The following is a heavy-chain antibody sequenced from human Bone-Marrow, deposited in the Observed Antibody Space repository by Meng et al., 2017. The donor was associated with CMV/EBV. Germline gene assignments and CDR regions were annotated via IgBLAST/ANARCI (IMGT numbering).Heavy chain of an antibody. CDR3: ARDCVDTAMAINYYYYGMGV. CDR1: GYTFTGYY. D-gene: IGHD5-18*01. CDR2: INPNSGGT. V-gene: IGHV1-2*02. J-gene: IGHJ6*01. Sequence: ASVKVSCKASGYTFTGYYMHWVRQAPGQGLEWMGWINPNSGGTNYAQKFQGRVTMTRDTSISTAYMELSRLRSDDTAVYYCARDCVDTAMAINYYYYGMGVWGQGTTVNVAS.